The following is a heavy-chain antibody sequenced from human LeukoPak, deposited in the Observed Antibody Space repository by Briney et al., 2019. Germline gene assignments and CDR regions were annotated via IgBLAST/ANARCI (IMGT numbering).Heavy chain of an antibody. D-gene: IGHD3-10*01. CDR2: IYPDGSDT. CDR1: GYSFTTYW. J-gene: IGHJ5*02. V-gene: IGHV5-51*01. CDR3: VRQRGSSGTINHFDP. Sequence: RGESLKISCETSGYSFTTYWIGWVRQMPGTGLEWVGAIYPDGSDTRYSPSFQGQVVISADRSIRTAYLQWNSLKTSDTAMYYCVRQRGSSGTINHFDPWGQGTLVTVSS.